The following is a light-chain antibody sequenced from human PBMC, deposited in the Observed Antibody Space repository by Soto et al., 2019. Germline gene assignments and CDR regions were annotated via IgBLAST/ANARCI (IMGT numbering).Light chain of an antibody. CDR3: SSYTTTNTVV. J-gene: IGLJ2*01. V-gene: IGLV2-14*01. CDR1: SSDVGYYNY. CDR2: DVG. Sequence: QSALTQPASVSGSPGQSITISCTGTSSDVGYYNYVSWYQQHPGKAPKLMIYDVGYRPSGVSNRFSGSKSANTASLTISVLQAEDEADYYCSSYTTTNTVVFGGGTKLTVL.